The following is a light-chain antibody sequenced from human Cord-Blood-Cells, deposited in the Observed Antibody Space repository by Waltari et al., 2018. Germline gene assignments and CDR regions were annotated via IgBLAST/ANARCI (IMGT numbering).Light chain of an antibody. J-gene: IGLJ2*01. CDR3: CSYAGSSTYVV. CDR2: EGS. V-gene: IGLV2-23*01. CDR1: SSDVGSYNL. Sequence: QSALTQPASVSGSPGQSITISCTGTSSDVGSYNLVSWYQQHPGKAPKLMIYEGSKRPSGVSNRFSGSKSGNTASLTISGLQAEDEADYYCCSYAGSSTYVVFGRGPKLTVL.